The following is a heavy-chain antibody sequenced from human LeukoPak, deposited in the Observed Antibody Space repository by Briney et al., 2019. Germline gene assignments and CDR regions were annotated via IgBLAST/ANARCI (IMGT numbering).Heavy chain of an antibody. CDR1: AGSISSYY. CDR2: IYYSGST. J-gene: IGHJ6*02. D-gene: IGHD3-3*02. V-gene: IGHV4-59*01. CDR3: ARASSRPHLTPSYYYGMDV. Sequence: PSETLSLTCTVSAGSISSYYWSCIRQPPGKGLEWIGYIYYSGSTNYNPSLKSRVTISVDASKNQFSLKLSSVTAAHTAEKHCARASSRPHLTPSYYYGMDVWGQGTTVTVSS.